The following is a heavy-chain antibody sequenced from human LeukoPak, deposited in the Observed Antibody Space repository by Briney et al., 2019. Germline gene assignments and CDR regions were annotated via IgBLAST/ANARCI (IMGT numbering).Heavy chain of an antibody. D-gene: IGHD1-26*01. Sequence: GGSLRLSCAASGLTVSSNYMSWVRQAPGKGLEWVSVIYCGGSTYYADSVKGRFIISRDNSKNTLYLQMNSLRAEDTAVYYCARSSGQWADAFDIWGQGTMVTVSS. CDR3: ARSSGQWADAFDI. J-gene: IGHJ3*02. CDR1: GLTVSSNY. CDR2: IYCGGST. V-gene: IGHV3-53*01.